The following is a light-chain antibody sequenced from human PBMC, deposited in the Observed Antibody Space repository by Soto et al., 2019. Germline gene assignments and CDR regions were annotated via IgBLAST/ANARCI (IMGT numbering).Light chain of an antibody. CDR3: QQYYHWPRT. CDR2: GAS. Sequence: IVLTQSPATLSLSPGGRATLSCRTSESISRNLAWYQQKLGQAPRLLIYGASTRATGVPDRFTGSGSGTDFILTITSLQSEDFGIYYCQQYYHWPRTFGQGTKVDIK. J-gene: IGKJ1*01. V-gene: IGKV3-15*01. CDR1: ESISRN.